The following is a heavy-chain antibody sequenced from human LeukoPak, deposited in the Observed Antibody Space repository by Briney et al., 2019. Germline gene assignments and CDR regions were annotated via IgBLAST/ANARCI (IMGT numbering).Heavy chain of an antibody. D-gene: IGHD2-8*02. CDR1: GYTFTSYG. V-gene: IGHV1-18*01. CDR3: ARLTFVLDHFDY. CDR2: ISAYNGNT. Sequence: ASVKVSCKASGYTFTSYGISWVRQAPGQGLEWMGWISAYNGNTNYAQKLQGRVTMTTDTSTSTAYLELRSLRSEDTAVYYCARLTFVLDHFDYWGQGTLVTVSS. J-gene: IGHJ4*02.